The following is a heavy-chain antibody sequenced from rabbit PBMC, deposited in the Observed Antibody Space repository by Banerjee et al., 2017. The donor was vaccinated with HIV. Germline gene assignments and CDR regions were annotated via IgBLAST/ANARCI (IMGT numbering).Heavy chain of an antibody. CDR1: GFSYSGGYD. J-gene: IGHJ4*01. CDR3: ARDYAGYIGYGYYFNL. Sequence: QSLQESGGGLVKPGGTLTLTCKASGFSYSGGYDMCWGRQAPGKGLEWIACIYTGHGGTYYASWARGRFTISKTSSTTVDLKMTSLTAADTATYFCARDYAGYIGYGYYFNLWGPGTLVTVS. CDR2: IYTGHGGT. V-gene: IGHV1S40*01. D-gene: IGHD7-1*01.